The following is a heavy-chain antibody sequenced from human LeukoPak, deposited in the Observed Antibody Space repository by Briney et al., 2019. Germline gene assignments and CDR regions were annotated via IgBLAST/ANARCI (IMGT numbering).Heavy chain of an antibody. Sequence: GPSVKVSCKASGYSVTGYYMHWGQQAPGQGLESMGWINPNSGGTNYAQKFQGRVTMTRDTSISTAYMELSRLRSDDTAVYYCARSEVGAANPLDYWGQGTLVTVSS. CDR2: INPNSGGT. CDR1: GYSVTGYY. V-gene: IGHV1-2*03. J-gene: IGHJ4*02. D-gene: IGHD2-15*01. CDR3: ARSEVGAANPLDY.